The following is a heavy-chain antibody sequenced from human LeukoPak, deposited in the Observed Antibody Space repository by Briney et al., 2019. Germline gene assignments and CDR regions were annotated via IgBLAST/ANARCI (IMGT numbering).Heavy chain of an antibody. Sequence: GGSLRLSCAASGFTFSSYGMHWVRQAPGKGLEWVAVISYDGSNKYYADSVKGRSTISRDNSKNTLYLQMNSLRAEDTAVYYCAKYRGSSSGPRPFDYWGQGTLVTVSS. CDR2: ISYDGSNK. CDR3: AKYRGSSSGPRPFDY. D-gene: IGHD6-19*01. CDR1: GFTFSSYG. J-gene: IGHJ4*02. V-gene: IGHV3-30*18.